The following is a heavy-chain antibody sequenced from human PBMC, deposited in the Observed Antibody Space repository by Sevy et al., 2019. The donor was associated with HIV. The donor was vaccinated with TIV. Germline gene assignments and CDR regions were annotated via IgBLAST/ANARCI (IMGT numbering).Heavy chain of an antibody. CDR3: TREAVSMARGIYIVFDF. CDR1: GFSLGDYC. CDR2: VRDRGYGGTT. V-gene: IGHV3-49*03. J-gene: IGHJ1*01. D-gene: IGHD3-10*01. Sequence: GGSLRLSCTASGFSLGDYCVSWFRQAPGKGLEWVGAVRDRGYGGTTEYAASVKGRFTITRDDSINIAYLKIDSLMSEDTAVYYCTREAVSMARGIYIVFDFWGQGTLVTVSS.